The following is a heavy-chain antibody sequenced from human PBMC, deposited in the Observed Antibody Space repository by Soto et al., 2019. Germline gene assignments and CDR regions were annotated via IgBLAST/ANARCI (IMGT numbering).Heavy chain of an antibody. V-gene: IGHV4-31*03. J-gene: IGHJ4*02. CDR1: GGSINSGGYC. CDR2: ISYGGST. D-gene: IGHD5-18*01. Sequence: QVQLQESGPGLVKPSQSLSITCTVSGGSINSGGYCWSWIRRHPGKGLDWIGCISYGGSTSYNPSLKSRVTISVDTSKNQFSLKLTSVTAADTAVYFCSRGILVWGQGALITVST. CDR3: SRGILV.